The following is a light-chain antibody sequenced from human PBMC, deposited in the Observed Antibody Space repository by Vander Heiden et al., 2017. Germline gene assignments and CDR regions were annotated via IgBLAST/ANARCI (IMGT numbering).Light chain of an antibody. CDR3: QQYNNWQT. J-gene: IGKJ1*01. CDR2: GAS. V-gene: IGKV3-15*01. Sequence: EIVMTQSPATLSVSPGESATLSCSASQSVSSNLAWYQQKPGQAPRLLIYGASTRATGIPARFSGSGSGTEFTLTISSLQSEDFAVYYCQQYNNWQTFGQGTKVEIK. CDR1: QSVSSN.